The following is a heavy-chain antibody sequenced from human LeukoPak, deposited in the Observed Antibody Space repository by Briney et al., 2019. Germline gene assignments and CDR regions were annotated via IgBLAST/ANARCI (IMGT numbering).Heavy chain of an antibody. CDR3: AKDMDEWLHLPWGGDY. J-gene: IGHJ4*02. V-gene: IGHV3-30*18. D-gene: IGHD5-24*01. CDR2: ISYDGSNK. Sequence: PGGSLRLSCAASGFTFSSYGMHWVRQAPGKGLEWVAVISYDGSNKYYADSVKGRFTISRDNSKNTLYLQMNSLRAEDTAVYYCAKDMDEWLHLPWGGDYWGQGTMVTVSS. CDR1: GFTFSSYG.